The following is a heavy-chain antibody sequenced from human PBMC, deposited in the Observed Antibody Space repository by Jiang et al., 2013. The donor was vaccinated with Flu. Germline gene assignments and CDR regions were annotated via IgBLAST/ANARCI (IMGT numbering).Heavy chain of an antibody. Sequence: KPSETLSLTCTVSVAPSVVTTGAGSGSPREGTGVDWVYLLQWEHQLQPSLKSRVTISVDTSKNQFSLKLSSVTAADTAVYYCASSRPIAVAGTPTPGAFDIWGQGTMVTVSS. CDR1: VAPSVVTT. D-gene: IGHD6-19*01. J-gene: IGHJ3*02. CDR3: ASSRPIAVAGTPTPGAFDI. V-gene: IGHV4-59*01. CDR2: LLQWEH.